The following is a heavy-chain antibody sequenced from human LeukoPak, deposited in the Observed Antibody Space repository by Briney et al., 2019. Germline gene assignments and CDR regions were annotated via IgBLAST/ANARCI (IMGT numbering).Heavy chain of an antibody. J-gene: IGHJ4*02. Sequence: GGSLRLSCAASGFTVSSNYMSWVRQAPGKGLEWVSVIYSGGSTYYADSVKGRFTISRDNSKNTLYLQMNSLRAEDTAVYYCARWGPYSSSPFFDYWGQGTLVTVSS. V-gene: IGHV3-53*01. CDR1: GFTVSSNY. CDR3: ARWGPYSSSPFFDY. CDR2: IYSGGST. D-gene: IGHD6-6*01.